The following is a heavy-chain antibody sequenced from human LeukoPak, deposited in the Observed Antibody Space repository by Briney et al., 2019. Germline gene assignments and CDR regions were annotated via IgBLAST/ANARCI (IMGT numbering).Heavy chain of an antibody. Sequence: GGSLRLSCAASGFTFSSYAMHWVRQAPGKGLEWVAVISYDGSNKYYADSVKGRFTISRDNAKNSLYLQLNSLRAEDTAEYYCARSLVVGATYPYHWGQGTLVTVSS. CDR2: ISYDGSNK. CDR3: ARSLVVGATYPYH. CDR1: GFTFSSYA. V-gene: IGHV3-30*04. D-gene: IGHD1-26*01. J-gene: IGHJ5*02.